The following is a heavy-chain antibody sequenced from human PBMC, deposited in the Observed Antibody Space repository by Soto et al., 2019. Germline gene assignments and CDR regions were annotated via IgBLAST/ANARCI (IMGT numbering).Heavy chain of an antibody. CDR3: ARQGQDIVVVPAAIWIWFDP. Sequence: SETLSLTCTVSGGSISSYYWSWIRQPPGEGLEWIGCIYYSGSTYYNPSLKSRVTISVDTSKNQFSLKLSSVTAADTAVYYCARQGQDIVVVPAAIWIWFDPWGQGTLVTVSS. CDR2: IYYSGST. D-gene: IGHD2-2*01. V-gene: IGHV4-59*08. J-gene: IGHJ5*02. CDR1: GGSISSYY.